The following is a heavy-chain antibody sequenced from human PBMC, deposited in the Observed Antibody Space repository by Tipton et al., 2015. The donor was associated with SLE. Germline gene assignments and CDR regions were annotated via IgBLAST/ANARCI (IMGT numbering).Heavy chain of an antibody. J-gene: IGHJ2*01. CDR2: IYTSGST. V-gene: IGHV4-61*02. CDR1: GVSISSGSYY. CDR3: ARDRRGWYFDL. Sequence: LRLSCSVSGVSISSGSYYWSWIRQPAGKGLEWIGRIYTSGSTNYNPSLKSRVTISVDTSKNQFSLKLSSVTAADTAMYYCARDRRGWYFDLWGRGTLVTVSS. D-gene: IGHD3-10*01.